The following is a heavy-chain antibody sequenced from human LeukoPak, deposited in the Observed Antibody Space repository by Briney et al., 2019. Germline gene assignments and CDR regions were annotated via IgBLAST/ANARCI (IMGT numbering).Heavy chain of an antibody. CDR2: IYYSGST. D-gene: IGHD6-19*01. CDR3: ARGVTVAGTSYFDY. J-gene: IGHJ4*02. CDR1: GGSISSGGYY. V-gene: IGHV4-31*03. Sequence: SETLSLTCTVSGGSISSGGYYWSWIRQHPGKGLEWIGYIYYSGSTYYNPSLKSRVTISVDTSKNQFSLKLSSVTAADTAVYYCARGVTVAGTSYFDYWGQGTLVTVSS.